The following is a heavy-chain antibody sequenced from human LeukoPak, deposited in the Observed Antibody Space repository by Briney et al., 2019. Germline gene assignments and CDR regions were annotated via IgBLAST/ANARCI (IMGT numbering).Heavy chain of an antibody. Sequence: ASVKLSCKASGYTFTGYYMHWVRQAPGQGLEWMGWINPNSGGTNYAQKFQGRVTMTRDTSISTAYMELSRLRSDDTAVYYCARERPYGSGSYYNGWGQGTLVTVSS. V-gene: IGHV1-2*02. D-gene: IGHD3-10*01. CDR1: GYTFTGYY. CDR2: INPNSGGT. J-gene: IGHJ4*02. CDR3: ARERPYGSGSYYNG.